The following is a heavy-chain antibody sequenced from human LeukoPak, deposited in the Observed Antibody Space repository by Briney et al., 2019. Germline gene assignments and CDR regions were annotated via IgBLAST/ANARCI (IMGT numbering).Heavy chain of an antibody. D-gene: IGHD3-10*01. CDR2: ISSSSTTI. V-gene: IGHV3-48*04. CDR1: GFTFSSYS. Sequence: PGGSLRLSCAASGFTFSSYSMMWVRQAPGKGLEWVSYISSSSTTIHYADSVKGRFTISRDNAKSSLYLEMNSLRAEDTAVYYCARGLWFGELGYDYWGQGTLVTVSS. CDR3: ARGLWFGELGYDY. J-gene: IGHJ4*02.